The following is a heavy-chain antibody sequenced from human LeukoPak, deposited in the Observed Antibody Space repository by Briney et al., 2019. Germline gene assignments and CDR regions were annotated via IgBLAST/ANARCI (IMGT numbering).Heavy chain of an antibody. V-gene: IGHV1-2*02. Sequence: ASVKVSCKASGYTFTGYYMHWVRQAPGQGLGWMGWINPNSGGTNYAQKFQGRVTMTRDTSISTAYMELSRLRSDDTAVYYCARAAFTYSRGYPPNYWGQGTLVTVSS. CDR2: INPNSGGT. J-gene: IGHJ4*02. CDR1: GYTFTGYY. CDR3: ARAAFTYSRGYPPNY. D-gene: IGHD6-25*01.